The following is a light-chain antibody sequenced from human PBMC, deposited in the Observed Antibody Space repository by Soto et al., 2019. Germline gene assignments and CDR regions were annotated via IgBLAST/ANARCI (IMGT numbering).Light chain of an antibody. CDR2: GNT. Sequence: QSVLTQPPSVSGAPGQRVTISCTGSSSNIGAGYHVHCHQQLPGTAPKLLMYGNTNRPSGVPDRFSGSKSGTSASLAITGLQAEDEADYYCQSYDSSLSGSVFGGGTKLTVL. J-gene: IGLJ2*01. CDR3: QSYDSSLSGSV. CDR1: SSNIGAGYH. V-gene: IGLV1-40*01.